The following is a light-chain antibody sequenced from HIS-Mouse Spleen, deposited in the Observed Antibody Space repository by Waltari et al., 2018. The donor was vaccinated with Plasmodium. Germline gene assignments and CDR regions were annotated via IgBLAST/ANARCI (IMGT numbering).Light chain of an antibody. J-gene: IGLJ1*01. V-gene: IGLV2-23*01. CDR3: CSYAGSSTYV. CDR1: SSDVGSYNL. CDR2: EGS. Sequence: QSALTQPASVSGSPGQSITISCTGTSSDVGSYNLVSWYQQHPGKAPKLMIYEGSKRASGVSYRFPGSKSGNTAPLKISGLQAEDEADYYCCSYAGSSTYVFGTGTKVTVL.